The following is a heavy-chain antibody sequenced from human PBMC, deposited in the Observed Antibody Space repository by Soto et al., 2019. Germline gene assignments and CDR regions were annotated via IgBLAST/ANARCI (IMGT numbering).Heavy chain of an antibody. Sequence: SQTLSLTCAIPGDSVSSNSAAWNWIRQSPSRGLEWLGRTYYRSKWNNDYAVSVKSRITTNPDTSKNQFSLQLNSVTPEDTAVDYWARDGFVVVPAAIDYWGQGTLVTVSS. V-gene: IGHV6-1*01. CDR1: GDSVSSNSAA. CDR3: ARDGFVVVPAAIDY. D-gene: IGHD2-2*01. CDR2: TYYRSKWNN. J-gene: IGHJ4*02.